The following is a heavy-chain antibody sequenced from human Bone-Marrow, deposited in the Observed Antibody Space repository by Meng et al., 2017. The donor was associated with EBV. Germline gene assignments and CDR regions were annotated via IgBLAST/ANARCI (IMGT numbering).Heavy chain of an antibody. D-gene: IGHD6-13*01. J-gene: IGHJ4*02. Sequence: EVQLVESGGXPVKTGXSLRLSXAASGFTFTRYTMSWVRQAPGKGLEWVSSISTGSSYIYYTDSLKGRFTISRDNAKHSLYLQMNSLRAEDTAVYYCAREAADGTPYFDYWGQGTLVTVSS. CDR1: GFTFTRYT. CDR2: ISTGSSYI. V-gene: IGHV3-21*01. CDR3: AREAADGTPYFDY.